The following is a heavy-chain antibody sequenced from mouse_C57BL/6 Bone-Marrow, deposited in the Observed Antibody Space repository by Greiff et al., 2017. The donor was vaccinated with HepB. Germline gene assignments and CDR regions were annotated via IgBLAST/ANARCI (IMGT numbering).Heavy chain of an antibody. CDR1: GYTFTSYW. CDR3: ARGDYYYGSSFYAMDY. V-gene: IGHV1-55*01. D-gene: IGHD1-1*01. J-gene: IGHJ4*01. CDR2: IYPGSGST. Sequence: QVQLQQSGAELVKPGASVKMSCKASGYTFTSYWITWVKQRPGQGLEWIGDIYPGSGSTNYNEKFKSKATLTVDTSSSTAYMQLSSLTSEDSAVYYCARGDYYYGSSFYAMDYWGQGTSVTVSS.